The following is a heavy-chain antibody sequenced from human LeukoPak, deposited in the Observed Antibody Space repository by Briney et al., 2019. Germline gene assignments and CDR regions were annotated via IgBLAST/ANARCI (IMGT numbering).Heavy chain of an antibody. CDR1: GFTFSSYA. CDR2: ISYDGSNK. V-gene: IGHV3-30-3*01. CDR3: ARGEDIVATIPNYYMDV. Sequence: GGSLRLSCAASGFTFSSYAMHWVRQAPGKGLEWVAVISYDGSNKYYADSVKGRFTISRDNSKNTLYLQMNSLRAEDTAVYYCARGEDIVATIPNYYMDVWGKGTTVTVSS. J-gene: IGHJ6*03. D-gene: IGHD5-12*01.